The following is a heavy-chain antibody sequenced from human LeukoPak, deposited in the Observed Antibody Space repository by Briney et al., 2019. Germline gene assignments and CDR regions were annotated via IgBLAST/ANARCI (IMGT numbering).Heavy chain of an antibody. Sequence: GASVKVSCKASGGTFSSYAISWVRQAPGQGLEWMGWINPNSGGTNYAQKFQGRVTMTRDTSISTAYMELSRLRSDDTAVYYCAREGPGEGFVATIFYYYYYMDVWGKGTTVTVSS. D-gene: IGHD5-12*01. V-gene: IGHV1-2*02. CDR3: AREGPGEGFVATIFYYYYYMDV. CDR1: GGTFSSYA. J-gene: IGHJ6*03. CDR2: INPNSGGT.